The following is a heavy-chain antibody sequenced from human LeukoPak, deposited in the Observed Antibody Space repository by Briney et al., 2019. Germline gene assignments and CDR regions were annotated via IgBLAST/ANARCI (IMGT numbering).Heavy chain of an antibody. J-gene: IGHJ4*02. CDR2: IRYDGSNK. CDR1: GFTFSSYS. CDR3: AKDTPTTGYHLDS. D-gene: IGHD1-1*01. V-gene: IGHV3-30*02. Sequence: GGSLRLSCAASGFTFSSYSMNWVRQTPGKGLEWVAFIRYDGSNKIYADSVKGRFTISRDNSENTLYLQINSLRVEDTAVYYCAKDTPTTGYHLDSWGQGTLITVSS.